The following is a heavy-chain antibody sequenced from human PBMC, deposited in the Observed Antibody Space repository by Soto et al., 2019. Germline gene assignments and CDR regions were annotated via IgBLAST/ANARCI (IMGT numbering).Heavy chain of an antibody. CDR3: ASGAATINFDY. J-gene: IGHJ4*02. V-gene: IGHV1-18*01. D-gene: IGHD6-25*01. CDR1: GYNLDNYA. CDR2: ISVRNGAT. Sequence: ASVKVSCKVSGYNLDNYALNGVRQAPGQGLEWMGWISVRNGATNYAQKFQGRVTMTTNTSTSTAFMELRSLRFDDTAVYYCASGAATINFDYWGQRTPVTVSS.